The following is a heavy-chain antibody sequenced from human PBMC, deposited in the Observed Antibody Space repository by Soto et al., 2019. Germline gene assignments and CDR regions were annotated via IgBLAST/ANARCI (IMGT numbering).Heavy chain of an antibody. CDR2: INSDGSGT. CDR1: GFDFSNSW. J-gene: IGHJ6*02. V-gene: IGHV3-74*01. CDR3: ANDTAYAMDV. D-gene: IGHD3-22*01. Sequence: EVQLVESGGGLVQPGGSLRLSCAASGFDFSNSWIHWVRQGPGKGLVWVSHINSDGSGTTYADSVKGRFTISRDNAKNTVYLQMNSLRAEATAVSYGANDTAYAMDVGGHGTTVTVSS.